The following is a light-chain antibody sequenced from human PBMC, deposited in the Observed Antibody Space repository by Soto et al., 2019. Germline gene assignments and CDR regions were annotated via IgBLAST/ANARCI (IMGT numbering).Light chain of an antibody. J-gene: IGLJ1*01. CDR3: ATWDDSRNGV. Sequence: QSVLTQPPSASGTPGQRITISCSGSTSNIESHPVNWFQQVPGAAPKLLIITNNQRPSGVPDRFSGSKSGASASLAISGLQSEDEATYYCATWDDSRNGVFGTGTNV. CDR2: TNN. CDR1: TSNIESHP. V-gene: IGLV1-44*01.